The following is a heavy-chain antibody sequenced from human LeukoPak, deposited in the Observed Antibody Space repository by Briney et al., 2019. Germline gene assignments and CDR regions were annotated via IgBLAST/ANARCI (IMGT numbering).Heavy chain of an antibody. V-gene: IGHV4-34*01. CDR2: INHSGST. CDR1: GGSFSGYY. Sequence: PSETLSLTCAVYGGSFSGYYWSWIRQPPGKGLEWIGEINHSGSTNYNPSLKSRVTISVDTSKNQFSLKLSSVTAADTAVYYCARGGYSYGFGRVAYFQHWGQGTLVTVSS. D-gene: IGHD5-18*01. J-gene: IGHJ1*01. CDR3: ARGGYSYGFGRVAYFQH.